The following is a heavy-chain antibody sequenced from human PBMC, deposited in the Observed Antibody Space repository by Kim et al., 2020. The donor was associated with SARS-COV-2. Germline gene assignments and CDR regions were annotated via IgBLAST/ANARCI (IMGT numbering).Heavy chain of an antibody. CDR3: AKLGPLRVLFYYGMDV. Sequence: SVQVRFTITRDKSRKTLYMQMNGLRAEDTAVYYCAKLGPLRVLFYYGMDVWGQGTTVTVSS. J-gene: IGHJ6*02. V-gene: IGHV3-30*02. D-gene: IGHD3-3*01.